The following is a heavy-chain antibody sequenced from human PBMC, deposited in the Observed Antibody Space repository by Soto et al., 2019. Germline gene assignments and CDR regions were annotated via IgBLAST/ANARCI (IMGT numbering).Heavy chain of an antibody. D-gene: IGHD3-16*02. CDR2: ISGSGGST. CDR3: AKDEMITFGGVIVPYPFDY. Sequence: LRLSCAASGFTFSSYAMSWVRQAPGKGLEWISAISGSGGSTYYADSVKGRFTISRDNSKNTLYLQMNSLRAEDTAVYYCAKDEMITFGGVIVPYPFDYWGQGTLVTVSS. V-gene: IGHV3-23*01. CDR1: GFTFSSYA. J-gene: IGHJ4*02.